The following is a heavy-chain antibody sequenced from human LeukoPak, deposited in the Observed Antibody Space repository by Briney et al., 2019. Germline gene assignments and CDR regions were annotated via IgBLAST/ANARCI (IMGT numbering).Heavy chain of an antibody. CDR1: GGSISSYY. Sequence: ASETLSLTCTVSGGSISSYYWSWIRQPAGKGLEWIGRIYTSGSTNYNPSLKSRVTMSVDTSKNQFSLKLSSVTAADTAVYYCARAGWGSYRSNDASDIWGQGTMVTVSS. V-gene: IGHV4-4*07. CDR2: IYTSGST. CDR3: ARAGWGSYRSNDASDI. D-gene: IGHD3-16*02. J-gene: IGHJ3*02.